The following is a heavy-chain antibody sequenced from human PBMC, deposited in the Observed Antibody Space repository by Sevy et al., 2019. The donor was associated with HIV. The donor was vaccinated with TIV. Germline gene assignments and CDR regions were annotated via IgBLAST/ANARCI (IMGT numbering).Heavy chain of an antibody. D-gene: IGHD5-12*01. Sequence: GVSLRLSCAASGFTFSSYGMHWVRQAPGKGLEWVAVISYDGSNKYYGDSVKGRFTISRDNSKNTLYLQMNSLRAEDTAVYYCAKWSMGGARWLQLGAFDIWGQGTMVTVSS. J-gene: IGHJ3*02. CDR1: GFTFSSYG. CDR2: ISYDGSNK. CDR3: AKWSMGGARWLQLGAFDI. V-gene: IGHV3-30*18.